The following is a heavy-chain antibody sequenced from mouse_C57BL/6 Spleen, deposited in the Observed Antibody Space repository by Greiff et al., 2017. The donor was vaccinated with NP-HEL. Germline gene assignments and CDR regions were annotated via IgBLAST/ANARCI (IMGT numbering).Heavy chain of an antibody. CDR3: ARLAYWYFDV. V-gene: IGHV5-17*01. CDR1: GFTFSDYG. CDR2: ISSGSSTI. Sequence: DVKLVESGGGLVKPGGSLKLSCAASGFTFSDYGMHWVRQAPEKGLEWVAYISSGSSTIYYADTVKGRFTISRDNAKNTLFLQMTSLRSEDTAMYYCARLAYWYFDVWGTGTTVTVSS. J-gene: IGHJ1*03.